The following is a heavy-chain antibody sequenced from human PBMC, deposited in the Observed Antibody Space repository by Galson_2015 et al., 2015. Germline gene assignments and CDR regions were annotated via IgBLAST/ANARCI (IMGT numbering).Heavy chain of an antibody. CDR3: VRRVTTTDAFDV. V-gene: IGHV3-9*01. Sequence: PRLSCAASGFTFDDYAMHWVRQAPGKGLEWVSSISWDSGSIGYADSVKGRFTISRDNAKNSLYLQMNSLRAEDTALYHCVRRVTTTDAFDVWGQGTVVTVSS. D-gene: IGHD4-17*01. CDR2: ISWDSGSI. J-gene: IGHJ3*01. CDR1: GFTFDDYA.